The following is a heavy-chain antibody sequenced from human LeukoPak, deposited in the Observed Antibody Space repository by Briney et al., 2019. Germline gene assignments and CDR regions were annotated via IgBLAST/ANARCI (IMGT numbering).Heavy chain of an antibody. J-gene: IGHJ6*02. Sequence: ASVKVSCKASGYTFTSYDINWVRQATGQGLEWMGWMNPNSGNTGYAQKFQGRVTITRNTSISTAYMELSSLRSEDTAVYYCARDRRPLADRCSGGSCHNSRGMDVWGQGTTVTVSS. D-gene: IGHD2-15*01. CDR2: MNPNSGNT. CDR3: ARDRRPLADRCSGGSCHNSRGMDV. CDR1: GYTFTSYD. V-gene: IGHV1-8*01.